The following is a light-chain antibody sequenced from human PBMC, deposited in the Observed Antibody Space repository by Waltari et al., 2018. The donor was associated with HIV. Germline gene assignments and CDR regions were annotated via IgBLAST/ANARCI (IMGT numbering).Light chain of an antibody. CDR3: QSFDSVVTSSV. V-gene: IGLV1-40*01. CDR1: SSYIGACYD. CDR2: GST. J-gene: IGLJ2*01. Sequence: QSMLTLPPSVSGAPGQRLPISCSGTSSYIGACYDVHWYQHIPETAPKLLIFGSTKRPSEVPDLFSGSTSGTSASLAITGLRAEDEADYYCQSFDSVVTSSVFGGGTKLTVL.